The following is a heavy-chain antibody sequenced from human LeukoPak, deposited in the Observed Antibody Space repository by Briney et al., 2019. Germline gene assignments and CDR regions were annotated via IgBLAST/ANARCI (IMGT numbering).Heavy chain of an antibody. Sequence: ASVKVSCKASGYTFTSYDINWVRQATGQGLEWMGWMNPNSGNTGYAQKFQGRVTMTRNTSISTAYMELSSLRSEDTAVYYCARGRYYDFWSGYYSPPYWGQGTLVTVSS. CDR3: ARGRYYDFWSGYYSPPY. V-gene: IGHV1-8*01. CDR2: MNPNSGNT. D-gene: IGHD3-3*01. CDR1: GYTFTSYD. J-gene: IGHJ4*02.